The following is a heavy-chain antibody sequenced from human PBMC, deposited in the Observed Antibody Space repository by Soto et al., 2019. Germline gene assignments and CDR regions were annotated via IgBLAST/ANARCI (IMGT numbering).Heavy chain of an antibody. V-gene: IGHV4-30-2*01. CDR1: GDSISNGGYS. D-gene: IGHD3-22*01. CDR2: IYHGGST. CDR3: ARDRRSFYHDGSGLDY. J-gene: IGHJ4*02. Sequence: QLQLQESGSGLVRPSQTLSLSCAVSGDSISNGGYSWNWIRQPPGKGLEWIGYIYHGGSTYSNPSLEGRVTLSVDTSKNQFSLRLTSVIAADTAVYYCARDRRSFYHDGSGLDYWGQGILVTVSS.